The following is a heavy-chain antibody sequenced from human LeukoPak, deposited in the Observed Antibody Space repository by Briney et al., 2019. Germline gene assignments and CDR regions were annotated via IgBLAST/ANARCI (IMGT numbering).Heavy chain of an antibody. D-gene: IGHD1-7*01. V-gene: IGHV3-30*04. CDR2: ISYDGSNK. J-gene: IGHJ6*03. CDR1: GFTFSSYA. Sequence: GGSLRLSCAASGFTFSSYAMHWVRQAPGKGLEWVAVISYDGSNKYYADSVKGRFTISRDNSKNTLYLQMNSLRAEDTAVYYCARPNLPYYYYYYMDVWGKGTTVTVSS. CDR3: ARPNLPYYYYYYMDV.